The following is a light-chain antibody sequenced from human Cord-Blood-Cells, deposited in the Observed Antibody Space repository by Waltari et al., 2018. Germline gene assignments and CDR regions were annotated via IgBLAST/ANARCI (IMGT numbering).Light chain of an antibody. CDR2: GAS. CDR3: QQYNNWPFT. J-gene: IGKJ3*01. Sequence: ELVMTQSPATLSVSPGERATLSCRASQSVSSNLTWYQQKPGQAPRPLIYGASTRATGIPARFSGSGSGTEFTLTISSLQSEDFAVYYCQQYNNWPFTFGPGTKVDIK. CDR1: QSVSSN. V-gene: IGKV3-15*01.